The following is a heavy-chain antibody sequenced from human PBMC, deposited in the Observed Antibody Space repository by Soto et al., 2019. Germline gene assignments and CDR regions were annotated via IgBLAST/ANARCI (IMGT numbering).Heavy chain of an antibody. V-gene: IGHV3-74*01. D-gene: IGHD5-18*01. CDR2: INSDGSST. Sequence: GESLKISCAASGFTFSSYWMHWVRQAPGKGLVWVSRINSDGSSTSYADSVKGRFTISRDNAKNTLYLQMNSLRAEDTAVYYCARDYTAMVDYYYYGMDVWGQGTTVTVSS. CDR1: GFTFSSYW. J-gene: IGHJ6*02. CDR3: ARDYTAMVDYYYYGMDV.